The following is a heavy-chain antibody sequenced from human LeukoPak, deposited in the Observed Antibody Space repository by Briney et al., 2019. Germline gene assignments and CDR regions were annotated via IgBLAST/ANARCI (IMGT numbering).Heavy chain of an antibody. CDR1: GFTFSSYE. D-gene: IGHD2-15*01. CDR2: ISHSGGTT. V-gene: IGHV3-23*01. Sequence: GGSLRLSCAASGFTFSSYEMSWVRQAPGKGPEWVSAISHSGGTTYYADSVKGRFTITRDNSKNTLYLQMNSLRAEDTAVYYCAKANVKYCSGGSCFDAFDIWGQGTMVTVSS. CDR3: AKANVKYCSGGSCFDAFDI. J-gene: IGHJ3*02.